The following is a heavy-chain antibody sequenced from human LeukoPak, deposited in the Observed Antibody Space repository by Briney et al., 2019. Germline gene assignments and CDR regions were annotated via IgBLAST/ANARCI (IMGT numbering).Heavy chain of an antibody. V-gene: IGHV4-59*01. CDR3: ARGHSGSWYHHFDS. Sequence: SETLSLTCIVSGGSISSYYWSWIRQPPGKGPEWIGSIYHSGSTRSNPSLKSRLTMSVDTSKDQFSLRLTSVTADDTAVYYCARGHSGSWYHHFDSWGQGILVTVSS. D-gene: IGHD6-13*01. CDR2: IYHSGST. CDR1: GGSISSYY. J-gene: IGHJ4*02.